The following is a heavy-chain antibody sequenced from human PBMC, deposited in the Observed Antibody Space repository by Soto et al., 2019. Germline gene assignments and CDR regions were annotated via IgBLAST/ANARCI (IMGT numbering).Heavy chain of an antibody. D-gene: IGHD3-3*01. J-gene: IGHJ4*02. CDR1: GYTFTSYG. Sequence: GASVKVSCKASGYTFTSYGISWVRQAPGQGLEWMGWISAYNGNTNYAQKLQGRVTMTTDTSTSTAYMELRSLRSDDTAVYYCARGSARFLEWLYYFDYWGQGTLVTVSS. CDR3: ARGSARFLEWLYYFDY. V-gene: IGHV1-18*01. CDR2: ISAYNGNT.